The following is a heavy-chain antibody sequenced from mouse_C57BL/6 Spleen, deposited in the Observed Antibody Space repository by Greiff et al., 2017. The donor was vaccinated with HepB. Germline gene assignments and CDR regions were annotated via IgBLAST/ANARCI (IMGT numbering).Heavy chain of an antibody. Sequence: VQLQQSGPVLVKPGASVKMSCKASGYTFTDYYMNWVKQSHGKSLEWIGVINPYNGGTSYNQKFKGKATLTVDKSSSTAYMELHSLTSEDSAVYYCARWGGRSDYWGQGTTLTVSS. J-gene: IGHJ2*01. CDR1: GYTFTDYY. V-gene: IGHV1-19*01. D-gene: IGHD3-3*01. CDR3: ARWGGRSDY. CDR2: INPYNGGT.